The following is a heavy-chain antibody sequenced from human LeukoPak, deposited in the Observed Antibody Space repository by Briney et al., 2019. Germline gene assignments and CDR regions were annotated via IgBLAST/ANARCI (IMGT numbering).Heavy chain of an antibody. J-gene: IGHJ6*02. CDR3: ARDDRYSYGYLSSYYYYGMDV. V-gene: IGHV3-30*04. D-gene: IGHD5-18*01. CDR1: GFTFSSYA. Sequence: PGRSLRLSCAASGFTFSSYAMHWVRQAPGKGLEWVAVISYDGSNKYYADSVKGRFTISRDNSKNTLYLQMNSLRAEDTAVYYCARDDRYSYGYLSSYYYYGMDVWGQGTTVTVSS. CDR2: ISYDGSNK.